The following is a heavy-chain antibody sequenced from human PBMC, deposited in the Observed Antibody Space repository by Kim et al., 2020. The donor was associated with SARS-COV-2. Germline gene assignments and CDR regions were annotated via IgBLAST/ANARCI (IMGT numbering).Heavy chain of an antibody. Sequence: ASVKVSCKASGYTFTSYGISWVRQAPGQGLEWMGWISAYNGNTNYAQKLQGRVTMTTDTSTSTAYMELRSLRSDDTAVYYCAREGYSSSWGYYYYYGMDVWGQGTTVTVSS. D-gene: IGHD6-13*01. CDR3: AREGYSSSWGYYYYYGMDV. CDR2: ISAYNGNT. CDR1: GYTFTSYG. J-gene: IGHJ6*02. V-gene: IGHV1-18*04.